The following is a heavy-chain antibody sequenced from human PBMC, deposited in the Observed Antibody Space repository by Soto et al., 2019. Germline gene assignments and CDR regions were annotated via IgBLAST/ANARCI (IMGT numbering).Heavy chain of an antibody. CDR1: GGSIRSGGHY. V-gene: IGHV4-31*03. J-gene: IGHJ4*02. CDR3: VVGLEDVVAGQLDS. D-gene: IGHD2-15*01. CDR2: IYYSGRT. Sequence: QMQLQESGPGLVKPSQTLSLTCSVSGGSIRSGGHYWSWIRPLPGQGLEWLGYIYYSGRTYCSPSLQSRLTMSVDTSENQFSLRLTSVTAADTAVYYCVVGLEDVVAGQLDSWGQGILVTVSS.